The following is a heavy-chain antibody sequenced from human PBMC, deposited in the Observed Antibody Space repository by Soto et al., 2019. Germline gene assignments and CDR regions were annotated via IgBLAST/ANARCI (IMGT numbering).Heavy chain of an antibody. D-gene: IGHD4-4*01. CDR3: ARDGGVYDYSPFDY. CDR1: GGTFSSYA. J-gene: IGHJ4*02. Sequence: QVQLVQSGAGVKKPGSSVKVSCKASGGTFSSYAISWVRQAPGQGLEWMGGIIHIFGTANYAQKFQGRVTITAADSTSTAYMELSSLRSEDTAVYYCARDGGVYDYSPFDYWGQGTLVIVSS. CDR2: IIHIFGTA. V-gene: IGHV1-69*12.